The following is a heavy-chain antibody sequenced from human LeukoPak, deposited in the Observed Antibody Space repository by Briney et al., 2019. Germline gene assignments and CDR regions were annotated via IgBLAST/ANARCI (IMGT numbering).Heavy chain of an antibody. Sequence: PSETLSLTXAVYGGSFSGYYWSWICQPPGKGLEWIGEINHSGSTNYNPSLKSRVTISVDTSKNQFSLKLSSVTAADTAVYYCARIEARDGYNYRDYWGQGTLVTVSS. J-gene: IGHJ4*02. CDR3: ARIEARDGYNYRDY. CDR2: INHSGST. D-gene: IGHD5-24*01. CDR1: GGSFSGYY. V-gene: IGHV4-34*01.